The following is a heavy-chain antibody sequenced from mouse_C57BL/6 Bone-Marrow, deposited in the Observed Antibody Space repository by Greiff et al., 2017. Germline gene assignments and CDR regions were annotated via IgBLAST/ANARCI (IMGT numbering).Heavy chain of an antibody. CDR2: ISSGSSTI. V-gene: IGHV5-17*01. Sequence: EVHLVESGGGLVKPGGSLKLSCAASGFTFSDYGMHWVRQAPEKGLEWVAYISSGSSTIYYADTVKGRFTFSRDNAKNTLFLQMNSRRSEDTAMYYCARGYYVDYWGQGTTLTVSS. J-gene: IGHJ2*01. CDR1: GFTFSDYG. CDR3: ARGYYVDY.